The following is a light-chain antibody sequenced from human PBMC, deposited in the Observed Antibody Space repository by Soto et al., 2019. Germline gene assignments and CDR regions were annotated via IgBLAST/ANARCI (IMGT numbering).Light chain of an antibody. CDR1: SSDVGGYNY. Sequence: QSVLTQPASVSGSPGQSITISCTGTSSDVGGYNYVSWYQQYPGRVPKLLIYKVSNRPSGISNRFSGPKSGNTASLTISGLQAGDEADYFCTSPTPGSLYVFGSGTKVTVL. J-gene: IGLJ1*01. CDR3: TSPTPGSLYV. CDR2: KVS. V-gene: IGLV2-14*01.